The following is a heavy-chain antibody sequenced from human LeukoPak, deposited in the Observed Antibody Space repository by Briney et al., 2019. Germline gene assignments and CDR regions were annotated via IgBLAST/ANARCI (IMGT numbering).Heavy chain of an antibody. Sequence: SETLSLTCTVSGGSISSYYWSWIRQPPGKGLEWIGYIYYSGSTNYNPSLKSRVTISVDTSKNQFSLKLSSVTAADTAVYYCARAFTTVVTPIIKHFDYWGQGTLVTVSS. V-gene: IGHV4-59*01. CDR2: IYYSGST. J-gene: IGHJ4*02. D-gene: IGHD4-23*01. CDR3: ARAFTTVVTPIIKHFDY. CDR1: GGSISSYY.